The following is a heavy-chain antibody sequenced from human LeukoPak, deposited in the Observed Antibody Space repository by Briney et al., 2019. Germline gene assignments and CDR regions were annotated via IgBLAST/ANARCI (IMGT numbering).Heavy chain of an antibody. Sequence: GGSLRLSCAGSGFIFSSHWMIWVRQAPGKGLEWVAKIKQDGSEKYYVDSVKGRFTISRDNTKSSMYLEMNSLRAEDTAVYYCVRYRDGEYDFWGQGSLVTVSS. D-gene: IGHD4-17*01. CDR3: VRYRDGEYDF. CDR2: IKQDGSEK. V-gene: IGHV3-7*01. J-gene: IGHJ4*02. CDR1: GFIFSSHW.